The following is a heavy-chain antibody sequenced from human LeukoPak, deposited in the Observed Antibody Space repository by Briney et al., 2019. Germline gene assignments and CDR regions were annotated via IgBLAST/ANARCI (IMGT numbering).Heavy chain of an antibody. CDR2: IVVGSGNT. CDR1: GFTFTSSA. J-gene: IGHJ4*02. CDR3: AAATYRNYYDSSGYDY. V-gene: IGHV1-58*01. D-gene: IGHD3-22*01. Sequence: SVKVSCKASGFTFTSSAVQWVRQARGQRLEWIGWIVVGSGNTNYAQKFQERVTITRDMSTSTAYMELSSLRSEDTAVYYCAAATYRNYYDSSGYDYWGQGTLVTVSS.